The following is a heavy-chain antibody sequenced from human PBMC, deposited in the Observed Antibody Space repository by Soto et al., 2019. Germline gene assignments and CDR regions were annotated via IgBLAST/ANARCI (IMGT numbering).Heavy chain of an antibody. V-gene: IGHV4-59*08. Sequence: SETLSLTCTVSGGSISSYYWSWIRQPPGKGLEWIGYIYYSGSTNYNPSLKSRVTISVDTSKNQFSLKLSSVTAADTAVYYCARRGNYDFWSGYSLYHFDYWGQGTLVTVSS. CDR1: GGSISSYY. J-gene: IGHJ4*02. CDR3: ARRGNYDFWSGYSLYHFDY. CDR2: IYYSGST. D-gene: IGHD3-3*01.